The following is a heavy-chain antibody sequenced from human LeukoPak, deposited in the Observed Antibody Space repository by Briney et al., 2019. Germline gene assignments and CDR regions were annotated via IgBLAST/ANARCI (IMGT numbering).Heavy chain of an antibody. V-gene: IGHV3-30*18. Sequence: GGSLRLSCAASGFTFSSYSMNWVRQAPGKGLEWVAVISYDGSNKYYADSVKGRFTISRDNSKNTLYLQMNSLRAEDTAVYYCAKDYSWGAMVRGVDWFDPWGQGTLVTVSS. J-gene: IGHJ5*02. D-gene: IGHD3-10*01. CDR2: ISYDGSNK. CDR3: AKDYSWGAMVRGVDWFDP. CDR1: GFTFSSYS.